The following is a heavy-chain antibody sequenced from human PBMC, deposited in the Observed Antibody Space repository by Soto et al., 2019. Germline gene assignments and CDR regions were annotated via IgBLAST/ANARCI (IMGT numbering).Heavy chain of an antibody. D-gene: IGHD3-9*01. CDR2: IWYDGSNK. J-gene: IGHJ5*02. V-gene: IGHV3-33*01. Sequence: GGSLRLSCAASGFTFSSYGMHWVRQAPGKGLEWVAVIWYDGSNKYYADSVKGRFTISRDNSENTLYLQMNSLRAEDTAVYYCARDYDILTGYPLNWFDPWGQGTLVTVSS. CDR1: GFTFSSYG. CDR3: ARDYDILTGYPLNWFDP.